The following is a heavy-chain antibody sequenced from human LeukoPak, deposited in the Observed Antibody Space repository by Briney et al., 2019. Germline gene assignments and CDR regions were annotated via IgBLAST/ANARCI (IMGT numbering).Heavy chain of an antibody. CDR1: GFTFSSYS. J-gene: IGHJ5*02. V-gene: IGHV3-23*01. CDR3: AKCQGSGTPNWFDP. Sequence: QPGGSRRLSCAATGFTFSSYSMSWVRQAPGKGLYWEPAIRGLRGSPYYADSVKGRFTIARDNSKNTLYLQMNSLRAEDTAVYYCAKCQGSGTPNWFDPWGQGTLVTVSS. CDR2: IRGLRGSP. D-gene: IGHD3-10*01.